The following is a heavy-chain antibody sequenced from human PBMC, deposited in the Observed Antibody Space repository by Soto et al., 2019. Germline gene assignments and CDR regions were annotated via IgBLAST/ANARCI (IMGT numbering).Heavy chain of an antibody. D-gene: IGHD2-2*01. CDR3: ARGVRNCGDTSCYDSMDV. J-gene: IGHJ6*02. Sequence: QVQLQESGPGLVKPSGTLSLTCAVSGGSISASNWWSWVRQPPGKGLEWIGEIYHSGSTNYNPSLKSRVSISVDKSKNQFSLNLSSVTAADTAVYYCARGVRNCGDTSCYDSMDVWGQGTTVTVSS. V-gene: IGHV4-4*02. CDR2: IYHSGST. CDR1: GGSISASNW.